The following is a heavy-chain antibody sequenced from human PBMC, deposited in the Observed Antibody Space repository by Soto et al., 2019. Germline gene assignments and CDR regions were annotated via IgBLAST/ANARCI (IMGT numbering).Heavy chain of an antibody. J-gene: IGHJ4*02. CDR2: INHSGST. CDR1: GGSFSGYY. V-gene: IGHV4-34*01. Sequence: QVHLQQWGAGLLKPSETLSLTCAVYGGSFSGYYWSWIRQPPGKGLEWIGEINHSGSTNYNPSLKSRVTISVDKSKNQCSLKLSSVTAADTAVYYCASTAGILLWFGEARYYFDYWGQGTLVTV. D-gene: IGHD3-10*01. CDR3: ASTAGILLWFGEARYYFDY.